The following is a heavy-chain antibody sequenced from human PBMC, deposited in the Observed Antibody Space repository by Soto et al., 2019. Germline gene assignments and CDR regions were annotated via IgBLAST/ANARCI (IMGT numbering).Heavy chain of an antibody. CDR3: ATPPYWFNSGWYVGFDY. V-gene: IGHV3-23*01. CDR1: GFTFSSND. CDR2: ISGSGDST. J-gene: IGHJ4*02. D-gene: IGHD6-19*01. Sequence: GGSLRLSCSASGFTFSSNDMSWVRQAPGKGLEWVSTISGSGDSTYYADSVKGRFTISRDNSKNTLYLQVNSLRAEGTAVYYCATPPYWFNSGWYVGFDYWGQGTLVTVSS.